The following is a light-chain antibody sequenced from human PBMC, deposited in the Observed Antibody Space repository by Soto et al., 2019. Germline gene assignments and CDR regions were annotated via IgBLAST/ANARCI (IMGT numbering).Light chain of an antibody. CDR3: QQRANLWT. CDR1: QSVYSL. CDR2: DAA. Sequence: EIVLTQSPATLSLSPGERATLSCRASQSVYSLLAWYQQKPGQAPRLLIYDAANRATGIPARFSGSGYGTDFTLTISSLEPKDFAVYYCQQRANLWTFGQGTRVQIK. V-gene: IGKV3-11*01. J-gene: IGKJ1*01.